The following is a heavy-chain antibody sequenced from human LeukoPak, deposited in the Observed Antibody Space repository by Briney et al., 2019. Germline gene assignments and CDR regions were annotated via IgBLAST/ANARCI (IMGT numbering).Heavy chain of an antibody. CDR1: GLTFSSYA. CDR2: ISSNGGST. D-gene: IGHD5-12*01. J-gene: IGHJ4*02. CDR3: ARVLREPGTIVANLFDY. Sequence: PGGSLRLSCAASGLTFSSYAMHWVRQAPGKGLVYDSAISSNGGSTYYANSVKGRFTISRDNSKNTLYLQMGSLRAEDMAVYYCARVLREPGTIVANLFDYWGQGTLVTVSS. V-gene: IGHV3-64*01.